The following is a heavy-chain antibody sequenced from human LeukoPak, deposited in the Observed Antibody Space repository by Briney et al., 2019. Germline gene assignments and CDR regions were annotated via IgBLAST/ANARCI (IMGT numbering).Heavy chain of an antibody. V-gene: IGHV4-30-2*01. CDR1: GGSISSGSYY. CDR2: SNDSGGT. CDR3: ARLSVIVGAPLEYYYYYMDV. D-gene: IGHD1-26*01. Sequence: SQTLSLTCAVSGGSISSGSYYWSWIRQPPGKRLEWVGESNDSGGTNYNPSLKSRVTISADKSKNQVSLKLTSVTAADTAVYYCARLSVIVGAPLEYYYYYMDVWCQGTTVTVSS. J-gene: IGHJ6*03.